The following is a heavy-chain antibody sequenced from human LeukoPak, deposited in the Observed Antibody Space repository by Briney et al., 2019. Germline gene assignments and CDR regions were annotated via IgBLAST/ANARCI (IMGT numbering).Heavy chain of an antibody. V-gene: IGHV3-53*01. Sequence: TGGSLRLSCAASGFTVSSNYMNWVRQAPGKGLEWVSIIYSGGNTHYADSVKGRFTISRDNSQNTLYLQMNSLRPEDTAVYYCARLLYYYDSSIYQRYFDYWGRGTLVTVSS. CDR1: GFTVSSNY. D-gene: IGHD3-22*01. J-gene: IGHJ4*02. CDR3: ARLLYYYDSSIYQRYFDY. CDR2: IYSGGNT.